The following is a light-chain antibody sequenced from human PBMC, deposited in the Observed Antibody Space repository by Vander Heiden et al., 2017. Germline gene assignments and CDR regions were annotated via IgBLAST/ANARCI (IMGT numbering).Light chain of an antibody. J-gene: IGKJ2*01. CDR1: QSISSY. Sequence: DIQMTQSPSSLSASVGDRVTITCRASQSISSYLNWYQQKPGKAPKLLIYAASSLQSGVPSRFSGSGSGTDFTLTISSLQPEDFETYYCQQSYSTPHNFGKGTKLEIK. CDR3: QQSYSTPHN. V-gene: IGKV1-39*01. CDR2: AAS.